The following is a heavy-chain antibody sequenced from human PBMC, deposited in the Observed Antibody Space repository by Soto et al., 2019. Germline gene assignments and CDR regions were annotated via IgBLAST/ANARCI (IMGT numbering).Heavy chain of an antibody. D-gene: IGHD3-10*01. CDR2: MNPNSGKT. V-gene: IGHV1-8*01. J-gene: IGHJ6*02. CDR1: GYTFTSYE. Sequence: GASVKVSCKSSGYTFTSYEINCVRQATGQGFEYLGWMNPNSGKTGYVKKFQGRVAMTEDTSTDTAYMELSSLRSEDTAVYYCATDQRAYGSGSSRRGGYYYGMDVWGQGTTVTVSS. CDR3: ATDQRAYGSGSSRRGGYYYGMDV.